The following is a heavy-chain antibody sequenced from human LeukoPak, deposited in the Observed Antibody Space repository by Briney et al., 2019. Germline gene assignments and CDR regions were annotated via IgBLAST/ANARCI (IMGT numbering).Heavy chain of an antibody. V-gene: IGHV1-46*01. CDR3: ARVVSTTRRHDAFDI. D-gene: IGHD2/OR15-2a*01. J-gene: IGHJ3*02. CDR1: GYTFTSFN. CDR2: INPSGAGA. Sequence: GASVKVSCKASGYTFTSFNLHWVRQAPGQGLEWMGLINPSGAGASYAQKFEGRVTMTRDMSTSTVYMDLSSLRSEDTAVYYCARVVSTTRRHDAFDIWGQGTMVTVSS.